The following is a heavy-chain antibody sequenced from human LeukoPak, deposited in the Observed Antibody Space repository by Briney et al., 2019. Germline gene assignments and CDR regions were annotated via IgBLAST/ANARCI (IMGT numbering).Heavy chain of an antibody. Sequence: GGSLRLSCTACGFTFGDYAMSWIRQAPGKGLEWVGFIRSKAYGETADYAASVKGRFTISRDDSKAIAYLQMNSLKTEDTAVYHCTRDRGAYNLYDYWGQGTLVTVSS. CDR3: TRDRGAYNLYDY. V-gene: IGHV3-49*03. J-gene: IGHJ4*02. D-gene: IGHD1-1*01. CDR1: GFTFGDYA. CDR2: IRSKAYGETA.